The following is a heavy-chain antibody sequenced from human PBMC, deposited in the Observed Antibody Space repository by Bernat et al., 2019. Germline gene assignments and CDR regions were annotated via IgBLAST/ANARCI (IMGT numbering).Heavy chain of an antibody. V-gene: IGHV3-23*01. J-gene: IGHJ5*02. CDR2: ISVSGGST. CDR1: GFTFTSYA. Sequence: EVQLLESGGGLVQPGGSLRLSCAASGFTFTSYAMSWVRQAPGKGLEWVSAISVSGGSTYYADSVKGRFTISRDNSKNTLYLQMNSLRAEDTAVYYCAKSLLSVVVVAATWFDPWGQGTLVTVSS. CDR3: AKSLLSVVVVAATWFDP. D-gene: IGHD2-15*01.